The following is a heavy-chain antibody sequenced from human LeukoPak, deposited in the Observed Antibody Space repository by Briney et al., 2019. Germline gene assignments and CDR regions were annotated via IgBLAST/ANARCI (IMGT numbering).Heavy chain of an antibody. CDR2: IYPGDSDT. CDR3: ARRIDAAGTFYYYYGMDV. Sequence: GESLKISCKGFGYSFRDYWIGWVRQMPGKGLEWMGIIYPGDSDTRYSPSFQGQVTISADKSISTAYLQWSSLKASDTAMYYCARRIDAAGTFYYYYGMDVWGQGTTVTVSS. D-gene: IGHD6-13*01. CDR1: GYSFRDYW. J-gene: IGHJ6*02. V-gene: IGHV5-51*01.